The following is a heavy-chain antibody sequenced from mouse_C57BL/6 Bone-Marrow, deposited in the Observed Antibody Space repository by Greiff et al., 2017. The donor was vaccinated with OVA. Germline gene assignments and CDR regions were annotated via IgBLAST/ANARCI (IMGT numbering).Heavy chain of an antibody. CDR2: INPSSGYT. J-gene: IGHJ4*01. V-gene: IGHV1-7*01. D-gene: IGHD1-1*01. Sequence: VQLQQSGAELAKPGASVKLSCKASGYTFTSYWMHWVKQRPGQGLEWIGYINPSSGYTKYNQKFKDKATLTADKSSSTAYMQLISLTYEDSAVYYCAQIYYYGSSYFDYYAMDYWGQGTSVTVSS. CDR3: AQIYYYGSSYFDYYAMDY. CDR1: GYTFTSYW.